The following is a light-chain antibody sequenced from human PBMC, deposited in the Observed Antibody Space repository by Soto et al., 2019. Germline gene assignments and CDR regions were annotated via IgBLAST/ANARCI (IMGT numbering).Light chain of an antibody. V-gene: IGKV3D-20*02. CDR3: QQRSNWLIT. CDR1: ESVSSSF. Sequence: EVVLTQSPGTLSLSPWERATLSCMASESVSSSFLTWYQQKPGQAPRLLIYRTSNRVTGIPDRFSGSGSGTDFTLTISSLEPEDFAVYYCQQRSNWLITFGQGTRLEIK. J-gene: IGKJ5*01. CDR2: RTS.